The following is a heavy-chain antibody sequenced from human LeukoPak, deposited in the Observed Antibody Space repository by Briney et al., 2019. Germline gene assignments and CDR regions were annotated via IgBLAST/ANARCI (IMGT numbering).Heavy chain of an antibody. D-gene: IGHD6-19*01. CDR3: ARDRGGGWLHDAFDI. CDR2: IGRGGFST. J-gene: IGHJ3*02. V-gene: IGHV3-23*01. Sequence: GGSLRLSCAGSGFTFGNYAMSWVRQAPGKGLEWVSAIGRGGFSTYYADSVEGRFTISRDNSKDTLHLQMNSLRVEDTAIYYCARDRGGGWLHDAFDIWGQGTLVTVSS. CDR1: GFTFGNYA.